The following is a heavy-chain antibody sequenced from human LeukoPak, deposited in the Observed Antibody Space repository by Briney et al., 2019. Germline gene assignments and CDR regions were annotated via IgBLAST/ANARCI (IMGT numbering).Heavy chain of an antibody. CDR2: IYPGDSDT. CDR1: GYSFTSSW. Sequence: GESLKISCKGSGYSFTSSWIAWVGQIPGKGLGGMGIIYPGDSDTRYSPSFEGQVTISADKSITTAYLQWTSVKASDTAMYYCARQGWSSTAYYHIDVWGKGTTVTVSS. D-gene: IGHD2-2*01. J-gene: IGHJ6*03. V-gene: IGHV5-51*01. CDR3: ARQGWSSTAYYHIDV.